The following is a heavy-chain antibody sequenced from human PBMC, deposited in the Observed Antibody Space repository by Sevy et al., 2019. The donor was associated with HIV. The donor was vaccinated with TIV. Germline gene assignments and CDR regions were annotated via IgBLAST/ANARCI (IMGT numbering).Heavy chain of an antibody. J-gene: IGHJ4*01. CDR1: GYTFTSYR. V-gene: IGHV1-18*01. CDR3: ARAFCSGGRFYSLAY. CDR2: ISPHNGDT. D-gene: IGHD2-15*01. Sequence: ASVKVSCKISGYTFTSYRITWVRQAPGQGLECMGWISPHNGDTNYAQKLQGRVSMITDTSTSTAYMELRNLRSDDTAVYYCARAFCSGGRFYSLAYLGQGTLVTVSS.